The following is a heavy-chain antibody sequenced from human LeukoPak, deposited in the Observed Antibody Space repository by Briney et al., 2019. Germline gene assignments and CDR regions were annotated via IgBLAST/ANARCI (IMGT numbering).Heavy chain of an antibody. Sequence: PGGSLRLSRAASGFTFSIYGMNWVRQAPGKGLEWVSAISGRGTTTHYVDAVKGRFTISRDNSKNTLYLQLNSLRAEDTAIYYCAKAREGGYSYGREIDFWGQGTLVTVSS. CDR1: GFTFSIYG. D-gene: IGHD5-18*01. J-gene: IGHJ4*02. CDR2: ISGRGTTT. V-gene: IGHV3-23*01. CDR3: AKAREGGYSYGREIDF.